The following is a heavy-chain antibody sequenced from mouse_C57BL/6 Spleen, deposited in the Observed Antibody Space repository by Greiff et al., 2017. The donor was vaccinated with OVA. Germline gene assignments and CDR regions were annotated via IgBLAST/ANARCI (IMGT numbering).Heavy chain of an antibody. D-gene: IGHD1-1*01. V-gene: IGHV7-3*01. CDR3: ARPQFTTVVATDWYFDV. Sequence: EVQLVESGGGLVQPGGSLSLSCAASGFTFTDYYMSWVRQPPGKALEWLGFIRNKANGYTTEYSASVKGRFTISRDNSQSILYLQRNALRAEDSATYYCARPQFTTVVATDWYFDVWGTGTTVTVSS. CDR1: GFTFTDYY. CDR2: IRNKANGYTT. J-gene: IGHJ1*03.